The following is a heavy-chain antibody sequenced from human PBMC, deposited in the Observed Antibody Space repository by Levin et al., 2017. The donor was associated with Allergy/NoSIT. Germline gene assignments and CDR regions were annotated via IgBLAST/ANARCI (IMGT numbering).Heavy chain of an antibody. Sequence: GESLKISCAASRFTLSNAWMTWVRQAPGKGLEWVGRIKTKTEAGTTEYAAPVKGRFTISRDDSKNTVYLQMNSLKTEDTAVYYCTTNPAVGRPLWIDPEDSLDIWGQGTTVTVFS. CDR3: TTNPAVGRPLWIDPEDSLDI. J-gene: IGHJ3*02. CDR1: RFTLSNAW. D-gene: IGHD1-1*01. V-gene: IGHV3-15*01. CDR2: IKTKTEAGTT.